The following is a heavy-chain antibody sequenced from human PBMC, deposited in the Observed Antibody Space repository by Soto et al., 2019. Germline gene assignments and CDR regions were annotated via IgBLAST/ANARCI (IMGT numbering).Heavy chain of an antibody. CDR1: GGSISSSIYY. CDR3: ARTRVVATIIDKYYYGMDV. D-gene: IGHD5-12*01. Sequence: SETLSLTCTVSGGSISSSIYYWGWIRQPPGKGLEWIGNIYYSGSTYYNPSLKSRVTISVDTSKNQFSLKLSSVTAADTAVYYCARTRVVATIIDKYYYGMDVWGQGTTVTVSS. V-gene: IGHV4-39*01. J-gene: IGHJ6*02. CDR2: IYYSGST.